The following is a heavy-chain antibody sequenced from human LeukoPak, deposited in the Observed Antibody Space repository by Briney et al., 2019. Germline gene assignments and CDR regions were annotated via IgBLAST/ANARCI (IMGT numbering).Heavy chain of an antibody. V-gene: IGHV3-7*01. J-gene: IGHJ6*02. Sequence: PGGSLRLSCAASGFTFSRYWLTWVRQAPGKGLEWVANMNEVGSAKFYVDSVKGRFTISRDNAQNSVFLQMNSLRAEDTAVYYCARVIFGVAQYSGLDVWGQGTTVTVSS. D-gene: IGHD2/OR15-2a*01. CDR2: MNEVGSAK. CDR1: GFTFSRYW. CDR3: ARVIFGVAQYSGLDV.